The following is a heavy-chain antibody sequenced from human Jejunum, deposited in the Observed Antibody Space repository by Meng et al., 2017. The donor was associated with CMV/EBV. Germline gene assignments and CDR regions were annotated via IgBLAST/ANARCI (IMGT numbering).Heavy chain of an antibody. V-gene: IGHV3-30*02. Sequence: SGFSFSSFGMHWVRQAPGKGLEWVAFTRYDGESEYYADSVKGRFTISKDNSKNMLYLQMSSLRPEDTAVYYCANFPSSAYYSEMDVWGKGKKVTVSS. CDR1: GFSFSSFG. CDR3: ANFPSSAYYSEMDV. CDR2: TRYDGESE. J-gene: IGHJ6*04.